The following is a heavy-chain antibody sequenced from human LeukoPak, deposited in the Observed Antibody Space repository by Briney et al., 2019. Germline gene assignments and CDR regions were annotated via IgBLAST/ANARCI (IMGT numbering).Heavy chain of an antibody. Sequence: PSETLSLTCTVSGGSISSSSYYWGWIRQPPGKGLEWIGSIYYSGSTYYNPSLKSRVTISVDTSKNQFSLKLSSVTAADTAVYYCARGYGAAVGSWGQGTLVTVSS. CDR3: ARGYGAAVGS. J-gene: IGHJ4*02. D-gene: IGHD4-23*01. CDR1: GGSISSSSYY. CDR2: IYYSGST. V-gene: IGHV4-39*01.